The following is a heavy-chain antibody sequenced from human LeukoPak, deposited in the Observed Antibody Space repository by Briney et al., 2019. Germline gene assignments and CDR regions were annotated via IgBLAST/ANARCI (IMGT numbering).Heavy chain of an antibody. CDR3: AREWAAARPRGGLDY. Sequence: PGGSLRLSCAVSGFTFSSYSMSWVRQAPGKGLEWVSYISSSSSTIYYADSVKGRFTFSRDNAKNSLYLQMNSLRAEDTAVYYCAREWAAARPRGGLDYWGQGTLVTVSS. CDR2: ISSSSSTI. J-gene: IGHJ4*02. CDR1: GFTFSSYS. D-gene: IGHD6-6*01. V-gene: IGHV3-48*04.